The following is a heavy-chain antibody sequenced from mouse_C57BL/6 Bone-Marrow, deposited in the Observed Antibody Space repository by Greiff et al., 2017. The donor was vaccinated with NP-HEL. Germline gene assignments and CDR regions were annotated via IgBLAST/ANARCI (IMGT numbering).Heavy chain of an antibody. CDR3: ARGRYYYGSSYYAMDY. CDR2: ISDGGSYT. J-gene: IGHJ4*01. V-gene: IGHV5-4*01. CDR1: GFTFSSYA. Sequence: EVQLVESGGGLVKPGGSLKLSCAASGFTFSSYAMSWVRQTPEKRLEWVATISDGGSYTYYPDNVKGRFTISRDNAKNNLYLQMSHLKSEDTAMYYCARGRYYYGSSYYAMDYWGQGTSVTVSS. D-gene: IGHD1-1*01.